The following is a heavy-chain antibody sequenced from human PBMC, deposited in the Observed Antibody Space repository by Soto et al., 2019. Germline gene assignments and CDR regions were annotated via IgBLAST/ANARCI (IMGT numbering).Heavy chain of an antibody. J-gene: IGHJ4*02. CDR3: ARDFTGPWYYDSSGYYYPY. Sequence: PGGSLRLSCAASGFTFSSYAMHWVRQAPGKGLERVAVISYDGSNKYYADSVKGRFTISRDNSKNTLYLQMNSLRAEDTAVYYCARDFTGPWYYDSSGYYYPYWGQGTLVTVSS. CDR2: ISYDGSNK. D-gene: IGHD3-22*01. V-gene: IGHV3-30-3*01. CDR1: GFTFSSYA.